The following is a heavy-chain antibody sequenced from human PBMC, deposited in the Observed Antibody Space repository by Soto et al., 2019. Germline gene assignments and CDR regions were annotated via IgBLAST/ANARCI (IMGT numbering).Heavy chain of an antibody. V-gene: IGHV1-2*02. CDR1: GYTFAAYY. D-gene: IGHD4-17*01. CDR3: ARDPDYGDYWGYFFDS. Sequence: QVQLVQSGAEVKKPGASVKVSCKTSGYTFAAYYIHWIRQAPGQGLEWMGWINPTSGGTVYAQNSQDRVTMTRHTSISTAYMELRRLNSDDTAVYYCARDPDYGDYWGYFFDSWGQGTPVTVSS. J-gene: IGHJ4*02. CDR2: INPTSGGT.